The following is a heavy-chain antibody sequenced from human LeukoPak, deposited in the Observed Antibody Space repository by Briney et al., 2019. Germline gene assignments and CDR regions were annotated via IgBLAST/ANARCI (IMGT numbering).Heavy chain of an antibody. J-gene: IGHJ4*02. CDR2: INWNGDST. D-gene: IGHD4-17*01. V-gene: IGHV3-20*04. CDR1: GFIFDDYA. CDR3: ARDQSYGDYIFDY. Sequence: PGGFLRLSCAASGFIFDDYAMSWVRQAPGKGLEWVSGINWNGDSTGYADSVRGRFTISRDNAKNSLYLQINSLKAEDTAFYYCARDQSYGDYIFDYWGQGTLVTVSS.